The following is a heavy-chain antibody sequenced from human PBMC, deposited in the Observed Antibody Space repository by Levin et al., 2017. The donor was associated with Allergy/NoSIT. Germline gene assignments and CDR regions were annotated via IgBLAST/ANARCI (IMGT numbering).Heavy chain of an antibody. CDR1: GFTFSDSW. CDR3: ARDTTVGGEA. V-gene: IGHV3-7*03. Sequence: RGESLKISCVASGFTFSDSWMTWVRQPLDKGLEWVANIKPDGSEKFYAESVRGRFTISRDNAKNSLFLQMNYLGTDDAAVYFCARDTTVGGEAWGQGTLVTVSS. CDR2: IKPDGSEK. J-gene: IGHJ5*02. D-gene: IGHD4-11*01.